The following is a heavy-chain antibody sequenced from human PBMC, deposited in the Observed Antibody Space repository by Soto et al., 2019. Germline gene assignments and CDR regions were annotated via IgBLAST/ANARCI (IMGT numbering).Heavy chain of an antibody. CDR2: IIPIFGTA. J-gene: IGHJ2*01. D-gene: IGHD3-22*01. CDR1: GGTFSSYA. Sequence: SVKVSCKASGGTFSSYAISWVRQAPGQGLEWMGGIIPIFGTANYAQKFQGRVTITADESTSTAYMELSSLRSEDTAVYYCAREGGTNYDGSGPDLWGRGTLVTVSS. V-gene: IGHV1-69*13. CDR3: AREGGTNYDGSGPDL.